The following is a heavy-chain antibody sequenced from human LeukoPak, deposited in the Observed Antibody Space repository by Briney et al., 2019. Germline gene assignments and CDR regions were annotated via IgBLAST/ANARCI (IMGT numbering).Heavy chain of an antibody. CDR2: INHSGST. CDR1: GGSFSGYY. V-gene: IGHV4-34*01. Sequence: PSETLSLTCAVCGGSFSGYYWSWIRQPPGKGMEWIGEINHSGSTNYNPSLKSRVTISVDTSKNQFSLKLSSVTAADTAVYYCARGLVSPTRYDSSGYYGPNFDYWGQGTLVTVSS. CDR3: ARGLVSPTRYDSSGYYGPNFDY. D-gene: IGHD3-22*01. J-gene: IGHJ4*02.